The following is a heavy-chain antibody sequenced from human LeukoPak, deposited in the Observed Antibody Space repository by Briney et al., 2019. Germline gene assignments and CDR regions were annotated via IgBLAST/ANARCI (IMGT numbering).Heavy chain of an antibody. CDR2: IYDSGST. CDR3: ARHSLNNYGSYY. J-gene: IGHJ4*02. CDR1: GDSINSNNYY. Sequence: SETLSLTCTVSGDSINSNNYYWGWIRQPPGKGLEWIGSIYDSGSTYYNPSLKSRVTISVDTSKDQFSLRLSSVTAADTATYYCARHSLNNYGSYYWGQGTLVTVSS. V-gene: IGHV4-39*01. D-gene: IGHD5-24*01.